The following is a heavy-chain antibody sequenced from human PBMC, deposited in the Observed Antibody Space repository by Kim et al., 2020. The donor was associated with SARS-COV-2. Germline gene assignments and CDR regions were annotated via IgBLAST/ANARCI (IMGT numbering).Heavy chain of an antibody. Sequence: ASVKVSCKASGYTFTSYAMNWVRQAPGQGLEWMGWINTNTGNPTYAQGFTGRFVFSLDTSVSTAYLQISSLKAEDTAVYYCARDNSVTIFGVVIKGDAFDIWGQGTMVTVSS. V-gene: IGHV7-4-1*02. CDR1: GYTFTSYA. CDR2: INTNTGNP. J-gene: IGHJ3*02. D-gene: IGHD3-3*01. CDR3: ARDNSVTIFGVVIKGDAFDI.